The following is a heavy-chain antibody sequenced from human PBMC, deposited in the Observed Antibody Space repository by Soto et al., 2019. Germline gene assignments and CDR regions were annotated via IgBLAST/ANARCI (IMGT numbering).Heavy chain of an antibody. CDR1: GFTFSSYS. Sequence: GGSLRVSCAASGFTFSSYSMNWVLHAPGKGLEWVSSISSSSSYIYYADSVKGRFTISRDNAKNSLYLQMNSLRAEDTAVYYCAIKISQPRSWPFYYWGQGTLVTVSS. CDR3: AIKISQPRSWPFYY. J-gene: IGHJ4*02. CDR2: ISSSSSYI. V-gene: IGHV3-21*01. D-gene: IGHD6-13*01.